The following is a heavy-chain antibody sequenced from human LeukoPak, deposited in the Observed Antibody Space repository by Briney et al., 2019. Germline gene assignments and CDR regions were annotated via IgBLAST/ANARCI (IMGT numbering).Heavy chain of an antibody. CDR1: GFTFSNAW. CDR2: ISTSGDSM. J-gene: IGHJ4*02. D-gene: IGHD1-26*01. Sequence: GGSLRLSCAASGFTFSNAWMSWVRQAPGKGLEWVSYISTSGDSMYYADSVKGRFTISRDNVKNSLFLQMNSLRAEDTAVYYCARGSGFVFDYWGQGTLVTVSA. CDR3: ARGSGFVFDY. V-gene: IGHV3-11*04.